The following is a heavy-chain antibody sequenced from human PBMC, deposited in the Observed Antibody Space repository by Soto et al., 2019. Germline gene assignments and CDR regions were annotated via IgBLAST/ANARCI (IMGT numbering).Heavy chain of an antibody. CDR1: GYSFTNHD. V-gene: IGHV1-8*01. Sequence: GSSVKDSCMAAGYSFTNHDVTWVRQAAGQGREGMGWMNSGSGDTGYAQKFQGRVTMTRDISIATAYMELSNLRSDDTAIYYCARMATFGSLNWFDPWGQGTLVTVSS. D-gene: IGHD3-16*01. J-gene: IGHJ5*02. CDR2: MNSGSGDT. CDR3: ARMATFGSLNWFDP.